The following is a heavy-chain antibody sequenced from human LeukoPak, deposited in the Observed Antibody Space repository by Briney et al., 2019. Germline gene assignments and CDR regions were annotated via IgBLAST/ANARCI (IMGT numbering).Heavy chain of an antibody. V-gene: IGHV3-30*03. CDR2: ISYDGSNK. Sequence: GGSLRLSCAASGFTFSSYGMHWVRQAPGKGLEWVAVISYDGSNKYYADSVKGRFTISRDNSKNTLYPQMNSLRAEDTAVYYCARDSTDYSNYGYYMDVWGKGTTVTVSS. D-gene: IGHD4-11*01. CDR3: ARDSTDYSNYGYYMDV. J-gene: IGHJ6*03. CDR1: GFTFSSYG.